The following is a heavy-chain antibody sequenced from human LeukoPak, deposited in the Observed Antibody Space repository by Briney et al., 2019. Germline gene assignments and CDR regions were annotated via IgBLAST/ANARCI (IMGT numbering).Heavy chain of an antibody. V-gene: IGHV3-53*01. J-gene: IGHJ4*02. Sequence: GGSLRLSCAVSGFTVGRNYMTWVRQAPGKGLEWASVIYTGGSTFYADSVKGRFTISRDNSKNILYLQMNSLRAEDTAVYYCARGLTDMDTANYWGQGTLVTVSS. CDR2: IYTGGST. CDR1: GFTVGRNY. CDR3: ARGLTDMDTANY. D-gene: IGHD5-18*01.